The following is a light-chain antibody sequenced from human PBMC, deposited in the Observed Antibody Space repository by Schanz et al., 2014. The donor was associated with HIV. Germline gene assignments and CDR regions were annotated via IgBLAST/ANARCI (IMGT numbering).Light chain of an antibody. CDR3: ATWDITLNGPV. J-gene: IGLJ2*01. V-gene: IGLV1-40*01. CDR1: SSNIGADFD. Sequence: QSVLAQPPSVSGAPGQRVTISCTGSSSNIGADFDVHWYQLLPGTAPKLLIFDNTNRPSGVPARFSGSKSGSSASLAISGLQAEDEADYYCATWDITLNGPVFGGGTKLTVL. CDR2: DNT.